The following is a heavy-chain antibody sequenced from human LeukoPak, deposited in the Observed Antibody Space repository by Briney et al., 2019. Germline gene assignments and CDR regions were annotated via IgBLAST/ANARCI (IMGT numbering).Heavy chain of an antibody. CDR1: GGTFSSYA. J-gene: IGHJ5*02. Sequence: SVKVSCKASGGTFSSYAISWVRQAPGQGLEWMGGIIPIFGTANYAQKFQGRVTITADESTSTAYMELSSLRSEDTAVYYCASSSQGIAAKYNWYDPWGQGTLVTVSS. V-gene: IGHV1-69*13. CDR3: ASSSQGIAAKYNWYDP. CDR2: IIPIFGTA. D-gene: IGHD6-13*01.